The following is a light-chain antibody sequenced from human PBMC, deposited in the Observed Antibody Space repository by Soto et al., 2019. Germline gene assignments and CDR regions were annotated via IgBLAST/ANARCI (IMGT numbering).Light chain of an antibody. CDR2: GTS. J-gene: IGKJ5*01. Sequence: DIVLTQSPGTLSLSPGERATLSCRASQSVSSSYLAWYQHKPGQAPRLLIYGTSSRATGIPDGFSGSGSGTDFTLTISRLEPEDFAVYYCQQYGSSITFGQGTRLEIK. CDR3: QQYGSSIT. CDR1: QSVSSSY. V-gene: IGKV3-20*01.